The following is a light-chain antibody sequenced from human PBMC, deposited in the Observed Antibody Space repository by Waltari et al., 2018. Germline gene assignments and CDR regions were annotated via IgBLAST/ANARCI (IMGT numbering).Light chain of an antibody. Sequence: DIVMTQSPDSLAVSLGERATTNCKSTQIILYSSNNKNYLAWYQQKPGQSPKLLFYWASTRESGVPDRFSGSGSGTDFTLTISSLQTEDVAVYYCQQYYSTPFTFGGGTKVEIK. V-gene: IGKV4-1*01. CDR3: QQYYSTPFT. CDR1: QIILYSSNNKNY. CDR2: WAS. J-gene: IGKJ4*01.